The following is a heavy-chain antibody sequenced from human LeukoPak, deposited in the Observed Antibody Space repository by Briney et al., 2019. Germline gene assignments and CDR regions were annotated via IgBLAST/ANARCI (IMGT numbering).Heavy chain of an antibody. CDR3: STLLSFNYLDH. J-gene: IGHJ4*02. V-gene: IGHV1-24*01. CDR2: FDPEDGER. Sequence: ASVKVSCKVSGYTLTDLSMHWVRQAPGKGLEWMGGFDPEDGERIFAEKFQGRVIMTEDTSTDTAYMELSSLTSEDTAVYYCSTLLSFNYLDHWGQGTLVTVAS. CDR1: GYTLTDLS.